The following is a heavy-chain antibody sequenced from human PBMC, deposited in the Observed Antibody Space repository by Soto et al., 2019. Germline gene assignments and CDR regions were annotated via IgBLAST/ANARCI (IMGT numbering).Heavy chain of an antibody. V-gene: IGHV1-18*01. J-gene: IGHJ5*02. D-gene: IGHD2-15*01. CDR2: ISADNGNT. Sequence: QVQLVQSGAEVKTPGAAVTVSCKAAGYTFTSYGMSWVRQAPGMGLAWVAWISADNGNTNDAQKLHGRVTITTNTSTSTAYMERRSLRPDDTAVYSCEIADIVVAAPGTNWSDPSCQETIVTVSS. CDR3: EIADIVVAAPGTNWSDP. CDR1: GYTFTSYG.